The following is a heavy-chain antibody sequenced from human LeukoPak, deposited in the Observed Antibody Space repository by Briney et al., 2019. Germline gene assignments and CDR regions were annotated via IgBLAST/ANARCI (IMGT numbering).Heavy chain of an antibody. CDR1: GGSTSSGDYY. CDR2: IYYSGST. V-gene: IGHV4-30-4*08. J-gene: IGHJ4*02. CDR3: AGFKWELRGFDS. D-gene: IGHD1-26*01. Sequence: SQTLSLTCTVSGGSTSSGDYYWSWIRQPPGTGLEWIGYIYYSGSTYYNPSLKSRVTISVDTSKNQFSLKLSSVTAADTAVYYCAGFKWELRGFDSWGQGTLVTVSS.